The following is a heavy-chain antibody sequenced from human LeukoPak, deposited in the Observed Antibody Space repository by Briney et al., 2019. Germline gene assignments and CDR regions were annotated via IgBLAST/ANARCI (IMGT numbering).Heavy chain of an antibody. D-gene: IGHD3-22*01. CDR2: MSWDSESI. V-gene: IGHV3-9*01. CDR1: GFTFDDYG. CDR3: ARGDSTRFYYAVFDY. J-gene: IGHJ4*02. Sequence: SLRLSCTASGFTFDDYGIHWVRQAPGKGLEWVSGMSWDSESIGYADSVKGRFTISRDNAKNSLYLQMNSLRPEDTAFYYCARGDSTRFYYAVFDYWGQGALVTVSS.